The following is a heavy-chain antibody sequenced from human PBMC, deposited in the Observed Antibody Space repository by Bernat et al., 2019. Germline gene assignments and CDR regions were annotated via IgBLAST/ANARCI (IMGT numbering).Heavy chain of an antibody. Sequence: LQESGPGLVRPSQTLSLICAVSGGSIGDDGNYWGWIRQHPGNGLEWIGYISYGGSTFYNPSLKSRVSLSVDKSKNEFSLRLTSATAADTAIYFCARVAYSSSWHYFDYWGQGTLVTVSS. V-gene: IGHV4-31*11. J-gene: IGHJ4*02. CDR1: GGSIGDDGNY. CDR2: ISYGGST. CDR3: ARVAYSSSWHYFDY. D-gene: IGHD6-13*01.